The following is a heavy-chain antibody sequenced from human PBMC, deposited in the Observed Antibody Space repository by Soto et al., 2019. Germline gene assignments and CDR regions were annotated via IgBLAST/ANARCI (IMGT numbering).Heavy chain of an antibody. CDR3: ARWGIAVEPHYMDV. CDR2: IYYSGLT. J-gene: IGHJ6*03. CDR1: GVSISVSVHH. Sequence: SETLSLTCTVSGVSISVSVHHCSWIRQTPGKGLERIGSIYYSGLTHYNPSIKSRITTSVDTSKNKIYLKMTSVTAADTAVYYCARWGIAVEPHYMDVWGTGTTVTVYS. D-gene: IGHD6-19*01. V-gene: IGHV4-39*01.